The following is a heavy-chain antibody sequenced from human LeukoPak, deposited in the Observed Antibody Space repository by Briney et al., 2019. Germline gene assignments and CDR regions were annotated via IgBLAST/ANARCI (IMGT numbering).Heavy chain of an antibody. D-gene: IGHD5-12*01. V-gene: IGHV3-7*01. J-gene: IGHJ4*02. Sequence: GGSLRLSCAASGFTFSSYWMSWVRQAPGRGLEWVANIKQDGSEKYYVDSVKGRFTIFRDNTKNSLYLQMNSLRAEDTAVYYCARVGATIEYFDYWGQGSLVTVSS. CDR3: ARVGATIEYFDY. CDR2: IKQDGSEK. CDR1: GFTFSSYW.